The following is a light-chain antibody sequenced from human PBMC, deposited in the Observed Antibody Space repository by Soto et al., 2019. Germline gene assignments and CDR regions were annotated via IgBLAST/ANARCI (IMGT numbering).Light chain of an antibody. CDR1: SRDVGSYDL. CDR2: EGT. V-gene: IGLV2-14*02. Sequence: QSALTQPASVSGSPGQSITISCTGTSRDVGSYDLVSWYQHHPGKAPKLMIYEGTKRPSGVSNRFSGSKSGNTASLAISGLQAEDEADYYCSSYAGSNNVIFGGGTQLTVL. CDR3: SSYAGSNNVI. J-gene: IGLJ2*01.